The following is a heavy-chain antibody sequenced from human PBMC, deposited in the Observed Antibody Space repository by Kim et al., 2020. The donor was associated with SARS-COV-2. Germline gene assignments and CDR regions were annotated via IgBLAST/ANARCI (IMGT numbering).Heavy chain of an antibody. CDR2: INHSGST. Sequence: SETLSLTCAVYGGSFSGYYWSWIRQPPGKGLEWIGEINHSGSTNYNPSLKSRVTISVDTSKNQFSLKLSSVTAADTAVYYCARGRRAVAGRNWFDPWGQGTLVTVSS. D-gene: IGHD6-19*01. CDR1: GGSFSGYY. V-gene: IGHV4-34*01. J-gene: IGHJ5*02. CDR3: ARGRRAVAGRNWFDP.